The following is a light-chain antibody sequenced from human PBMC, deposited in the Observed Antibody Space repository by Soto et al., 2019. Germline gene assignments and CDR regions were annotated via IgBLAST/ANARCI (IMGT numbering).Light chain of an antibody. CDR2: EVN. Sequence: QSALTQAACVSGSPGQSITISCTGASSDVGDYNYVSWYQHHPGKAPKLLIYEVNNRPSGVSDRFSGSKSGNVASLTISWLQAEDEADYYCSSYTSSSTYVFGTGTKVTVL. J-gene: IGLJ1*01. CDR3: SSYTSSSTYV. CDR1: SSDVGDYNY. V-gene: IGLV2-14*01.